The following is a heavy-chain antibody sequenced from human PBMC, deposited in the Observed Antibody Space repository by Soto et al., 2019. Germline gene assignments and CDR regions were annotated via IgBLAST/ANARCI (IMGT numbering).Heavy chain of an antibody. CDR2: VLQTGGGT. V-gene: IGHV3-23*01. Sequence: PGGSLRLSCAASGFTSNNYAMTWVRQAPGKGPEWVSTVLQTGGGTFYADSVRGRFIISRDNSKDTLYLQMNSLRAEDTAVYYCAKGPTVFGAVISFDYYYGMYVWGQGTPVTVSS. CDR1: GFTSNNYA. J-gene: IGHJ6*02. CDR3: AKGPTVFGAVISFDYYYGMYV. D-gene: IGHD3-3*01.